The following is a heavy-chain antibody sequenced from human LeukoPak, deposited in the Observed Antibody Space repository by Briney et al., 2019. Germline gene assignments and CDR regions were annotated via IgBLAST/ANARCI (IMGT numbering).Heavy chain of an antibody. D-gene: IGHD3-22*01. V-gene: IGHV4-39*01. J-gene: IGHJ4*02. CDR3: ARQAVYYESSGYSTVPNFFDY. CDR1: GGSISSSSYY. CDR2: IYYSGST. Sequence: SETLSLTCTVSGGSISSSSYYWGWIRQPPGKGLEWIGSIYYSGSTYYNPSLKSRVTISVDTSKNQFSLKLSSVTAADTAVYYRARQAVYYESSGYSTVPNFFDYWGQGTLVTVSS.